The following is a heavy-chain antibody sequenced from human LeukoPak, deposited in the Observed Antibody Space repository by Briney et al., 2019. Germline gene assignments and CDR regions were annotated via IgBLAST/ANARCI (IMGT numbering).Heavy chain of an antibody. Sequence: GGSLRLSCAAAGFTFSSYWMSWVRQAPGKGLEWVSVVSYRSGSGTFYADSVKGRFTISRDNSKNTLYLQMNSLTAEDTAVYYCAKGLGSTGTTRAFDYWGQGTLVTVSS. CDR2: VSYRSGSGT. V-gene: IGHV3-23*05. CDR1: GFTFSSYW. J-gene: IGHJ4*02. CDR3: AKGLGSTGTTRAFDY. D-gene: IGHD1-1*01.